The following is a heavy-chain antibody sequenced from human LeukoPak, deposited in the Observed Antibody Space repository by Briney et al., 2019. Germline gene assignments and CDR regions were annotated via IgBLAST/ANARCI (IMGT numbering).Heavy chain of an antibody. Sequence: GSLRLSCAASGFTFSSYWMSWVRQAPGKGLEWVANIKQDGSEKYYVDSVKGRFTISRDNAKNSLYLQMNSLRAEDTAVYYCASVSRYFDWSFDYWGQGTLVTVSS. D-gene: IGHD3-9*01. V-gene: IGHV3-7*01. CDR1: GFTFSSYW. CDR2: IKQDGSEK. J-gene: IGHJ4*02. CDR3: ASVSRYFDWSFDY.